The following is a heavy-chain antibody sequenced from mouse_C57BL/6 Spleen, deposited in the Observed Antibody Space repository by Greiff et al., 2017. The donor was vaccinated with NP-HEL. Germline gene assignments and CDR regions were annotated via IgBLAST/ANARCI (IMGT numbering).Heavy chain of an antibody. CDR3: SIGYGNYAYYAMDD. Sequence: QVQLQQSGAELVKPGASVKMSCKASGYTFTTYPIEWMKQNHGKSLEWIGNFHPYNDDTKYNEKFKGKATLTVEKSSSTVYLELSRLTSDDSAVYYVSIGYGNYAYYAMDDWGQGTSVTVSS. J-gene: IGHJ4*01. CDR2: FHPYNDDT. D-gene: IGHD2-1*01. CDR1: GYTFTTYP. V-gene: IGHV1-47*01.